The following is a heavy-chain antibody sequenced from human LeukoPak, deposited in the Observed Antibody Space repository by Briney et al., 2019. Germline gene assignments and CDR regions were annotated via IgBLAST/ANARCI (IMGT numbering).Heavy chain of an antibody. CDR1: GFTFSDHS. CDR2: ITNSGTYT. J-gene: IGHJ6*02. V-gene: IGHV3-11*05. Sequence: GGSLRHSCAASGFTFSDHSICWIRQAPGKGLEWVSYITNSGTYTNYPDSVRGRFTISRDNAKSSLYLQMNSLRPEDTAIYYCARGHYGLDVWGQGTTVTVSS. CDR3: ARGHYGLDV.